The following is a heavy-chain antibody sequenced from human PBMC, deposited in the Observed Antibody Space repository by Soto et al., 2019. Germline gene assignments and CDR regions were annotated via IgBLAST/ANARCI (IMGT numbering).Heavy chain of an antibody. Sequence: PGGSLRLSCGASGFTFSSYGMHWVRQAPGKGLEWVAGISYDGSKKYYVDSVKGRFAISRDNSNNTLYLQMNSLRAEDTAVYYCAKESAYYYDGMDVWFQGTTVT. J-gene: IGHJ6*02. CDR2: ISYDGSKK. V-gene: IGHV3-30*18. CDR1: GFTFSSYG. CDR3: AKESAYYYDGMDV.